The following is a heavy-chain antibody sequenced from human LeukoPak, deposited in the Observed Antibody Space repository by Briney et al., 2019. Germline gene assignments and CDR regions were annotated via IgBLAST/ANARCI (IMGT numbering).Heavy chain of an antibody. J-gene: IGHJ4*02. CDR3: ARMASSGYHFDY. CDR1: GFSLSTSGMC. CDR2: IDWDDDK. Sequence: ESGPALVKPTQTLTLTCTFSGFSLSTSGMCVSWIRQPPGKALEWLSRIDWDDDKYYSTSLKTRLTISKDTSKNQEVLTMTNMDPVDTATYYCARMASSGYHFDYWGQGTLVTVSS. D-gene: IGHD3-22*01. V-gene: IGHV2-70*11.